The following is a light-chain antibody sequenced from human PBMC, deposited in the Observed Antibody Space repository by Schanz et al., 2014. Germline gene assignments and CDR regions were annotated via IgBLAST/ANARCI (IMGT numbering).Light chain of an antibody. CDR1: SSDVGGYND. CDR2: EGS. CDR3: CSYAGSSTWV. J-gene: IGLJ3*02. V-gene: IGLV2-23*01. Sequence: QSALTQPPSASGSPGQSVTISCTGTSSDVGGYNDVSWYQQHPGKAPKLMIYEGSKRPSGVSNRISGSKSGNTASLTISGVQAEDEADYYCCSYAGSSTWVFGGGTKLTVL.